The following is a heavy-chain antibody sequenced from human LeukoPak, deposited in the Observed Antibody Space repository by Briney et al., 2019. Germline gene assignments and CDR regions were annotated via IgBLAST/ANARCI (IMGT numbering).Heavy chain of an antibody. D-gene: IGHD5-18*01. V-gene: IGHV4-34*01. CDR2: INHSGST. CDR1: GVFIDVSIRRHY. Sequence: SETLSLTCTVSGVFIDVSIRRHYWIWVRQPPGKGLEWIGEINHSGSTNYNPSLKSRVTISVDASKNQFSLKLSSVTAADTAVYYCARKQPRRWFDPWGQGTLVTVSS. J-gene: IGHJ5*02. CDR3: ARKQPRRWFDP.